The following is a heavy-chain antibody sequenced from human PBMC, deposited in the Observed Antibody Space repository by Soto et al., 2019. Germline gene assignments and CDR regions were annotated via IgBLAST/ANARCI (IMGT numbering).Heavy chain of an antibody. J-gene: IGHJ6*03. CDR1: GGSISSDGYY. V-gene: IGHV4-31*03. CDR3: ARQRRKDYYMDV. Sequence: SETLSLTCTVSGGSISSDGYYWSWIRQHPGKGLEWIGYIYYSGSTYYNPSLKSRVTISVDTSKNQFSLKLSSVTAADTAVYYCARQRRKDYYMDVWGKGTTVTVSS. D-gene: IGHD1-1*01. CDR2: IYYSGST.